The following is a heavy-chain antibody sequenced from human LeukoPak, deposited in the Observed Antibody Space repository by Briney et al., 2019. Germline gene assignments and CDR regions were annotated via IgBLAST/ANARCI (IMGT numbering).Heavy chain of an antibody. D-gene: IGHD3-16*01. J-gene: IGHJ4*02. V-gene: IGHV4-30-2*01. CDR2: IYHSGST. CDR1: GGSISSGGYS. CDR3: ARAPSTFLFDY. Sequence: SQTLSLTCAVSGGSISSGGYSWSWIRQPPGKGLEWIGYIYHSGSTYYNPSLKSRVTISVDRPKNQFSLKLSSVTAADTAVYYCARAPSTFLFDYWGQGTLVTVSS.